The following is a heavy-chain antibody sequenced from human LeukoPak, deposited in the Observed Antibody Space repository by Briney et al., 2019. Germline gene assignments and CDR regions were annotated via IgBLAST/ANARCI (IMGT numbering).Heavy chain of an antibody. J-gene: IGHJ4*02. D-gene: IGHD5-18*01. V-gene: IGHV3-23*01. CDR3: AKDQGLGDTAMVIDY. Sequence: GGSLRLSCAASGFTFSSYAMSWVRQAPGKGLEWVSGISGSGGSTDYADSVKGRFTISRDNSKNTLYLQMNSLRAEDTAVYYCAKDQGLGDTAMVIDYWGQGTLVTVSS. CDR2: ISGSGGST. CDR1: GFTFSSYA.